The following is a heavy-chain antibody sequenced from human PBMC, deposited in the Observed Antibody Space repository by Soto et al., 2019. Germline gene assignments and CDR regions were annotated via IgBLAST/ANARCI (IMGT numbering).Heavy chain of an antibody. CDR2: ISAYNGNT. CDR1: GYTFTSYG. D-gene: IGHD6-19*01. J-gene: IGHJ3*02. Sequence: ASEKVSCKASGYTFTSYGISWVRQAPGQGLEWTGWISAYNGNTNYAQKLQGRVTMTTDTSTSTAYMELRSLRSDDTAVYYCARPSLRIAVAGTMAFDIWGQGTMVTVSS. V-gene: IGHV1-18*04. CDR3: ARPSLRIAVAGTMAFDI.